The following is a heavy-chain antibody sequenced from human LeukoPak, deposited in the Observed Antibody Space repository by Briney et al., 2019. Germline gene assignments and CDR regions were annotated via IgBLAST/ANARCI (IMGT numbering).Heavy chain of an antibody. D-gene: IGHD3-3*01. CDR1: GGTFSSYA. Sequence: ASVKVSCKASGGTFSSYAISWVRQAPGQGLEWMGGIIPIFGTANYAQRFQGRVTITTDESTSTAYMELSSLRSEDTAVYYCARGKITVNSYDFWSGYYIGYFDYWGQGTLVTVSS. V-gene: IGHV1-69*05. CDR3: ARGKITVNSYDFWSGYYIGYFDY. CDR2: IIPIFGTA. J-gene: IGHJ4*02.